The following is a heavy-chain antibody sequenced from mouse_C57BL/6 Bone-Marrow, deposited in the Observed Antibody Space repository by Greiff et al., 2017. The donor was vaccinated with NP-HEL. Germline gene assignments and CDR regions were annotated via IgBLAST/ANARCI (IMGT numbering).Heavy chain of an antibody. CDR3: ARTGTGYYFDY. CDR1: GYTFTSYG. D-gene: IGHD4-1*01. V-gene: IGHV1-58*01. J-gene: IGHJ2*01. Sequence: VQLQQSGAELVRPGSSVKMSCKPSGYTFTSYGINWVKQRPGQGLEWIGYIYIGSGYTEYNEKFKGKATLTSDTSSSTAYMQLSSLTAEDSAIYFCARTGTGYYFDYWGQGTTLTVSS. CDR2: IYIGSGYT.